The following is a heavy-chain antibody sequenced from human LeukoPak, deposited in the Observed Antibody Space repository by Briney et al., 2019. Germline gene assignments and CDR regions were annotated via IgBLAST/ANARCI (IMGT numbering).Heavy chain of an antibody. V-gene: IGHV1-2*02. J-gene: IGHJ4*01. CDR2: ISPNSGGT. D-gene: IGHD6-13*01. Sequence: ASVKVSCKASGYSFTAYYKHWVRQAPGQGLEWMGWISPNSGGTHYAQKFQGRVTMTTDTTIATAYLELRRLTSDDTATYYCASAVNSRDSSCWGQGTRVTVSS. CDR1: GYSFTAYY. CDR3: ASAVNSRDSSC.